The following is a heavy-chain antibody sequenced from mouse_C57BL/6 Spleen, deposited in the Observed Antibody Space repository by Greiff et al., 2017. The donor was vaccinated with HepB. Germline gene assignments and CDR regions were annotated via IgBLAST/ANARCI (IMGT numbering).Heavy chain of an antibody. CDR2: ISSGSSTI. V-gene: IGHV5-17*01. CDR3: ARSDYGSSSYAMDY. Sequence: EVMLVESGGGLVKPGGSLKLSCAASGFTFSDYGMHWVRQAPEKGLEWVAYISSGSSTIYYADTVKGRFTISRDNAKNTLFLQMTSLRSEDTAMYYCARSDYGSSSYAMDYWAQGTSVTVSS. CDR1: GFTFSDYG. J-gene: IGHJ4*01. D-gene: IGHD1-1*01.